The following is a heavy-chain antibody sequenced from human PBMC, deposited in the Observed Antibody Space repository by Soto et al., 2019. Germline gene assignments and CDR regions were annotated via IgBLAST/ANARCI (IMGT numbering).Heavy chain of an antibody. CDR1: GFVFDDYA. D-gene: IGHD3-10*01. Sequence: EVQLVESGGGLVQPGRSLRLSCEASGFVFDDYAMHWVRQPPGKGLEWVSSISWNSGNIGDADSMKGRFTISRDNAKNSLYLQMNSLGTDDTALYNCAKDTDPGEVLDVSYFDHWGRGTLVTVSS. V-gene: IGHV3-9*01. CDR3: AKDTDPGEVLDVSYFDH. CDR2: ISWNSGNI. J-gene: IGHJ4*02.